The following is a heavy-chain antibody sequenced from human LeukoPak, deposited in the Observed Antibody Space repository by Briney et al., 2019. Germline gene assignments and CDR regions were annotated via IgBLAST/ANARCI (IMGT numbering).Heavy chain of an antibody. CDR1: GYTVTSNY. D-gene: IGHD3-3*01. J-gene: IGHJ4*02. CDR2: ISPSGGST. V-gene: IGHV1-46*01. CDR3: ARELTYYDFWSGYHYYFDY. Sequence: ASVKVSCKAFGYTVTSNYMHWVRQAPGQGPEWRGVISPSGGSTTYAQKFQGRVTLTRDMSTSTDYLELSSLRSDDTAVYYCARELTYYDFWSGYHYYFDYWGQGTLVTVSS.